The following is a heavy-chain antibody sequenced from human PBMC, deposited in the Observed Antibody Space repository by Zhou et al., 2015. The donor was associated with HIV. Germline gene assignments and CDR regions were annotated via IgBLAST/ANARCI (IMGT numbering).Heavy chain of an antibody. CDR3: ARDSVLGSPEYSSSSGWFDP. D-gene: IGHD6-6*01. Sequence: QVQLVQSGAEVKKPGSSVKVSCKASGGTFSSYAISWVRQAPGQGLEWMGGIIPIFGTANYAQKFQGRVTITADESTSTAYMELSSLRSEDTAVYYCARDSVLGSPEYSSSSGWFDPWGQGTLVTVSS. V-gene: IGHV1-69*01. CDR2: IIPIFGTA. CDR1: GGTFSSYA. J-gene: IGHJ5*02.